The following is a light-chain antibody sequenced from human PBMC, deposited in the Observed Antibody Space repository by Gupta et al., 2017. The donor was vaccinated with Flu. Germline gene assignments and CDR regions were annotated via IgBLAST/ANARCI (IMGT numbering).Light chain of an antibody. CDR3: QQDHEYWT. Sequence: SPSTLSASVGDRVTSTCRDSQNIVSWLAWYQQKPGKAPKLLIYKASRLESGVPPRFSGSGSGTEFTLTISSLQPDDFATYYCQQDHEYWTFGQGTKVEIK. CDR1: QNIVSW. J-gene: IGKJ1*01. CDR2: KAS. V-gene: IGKV1-5*03.